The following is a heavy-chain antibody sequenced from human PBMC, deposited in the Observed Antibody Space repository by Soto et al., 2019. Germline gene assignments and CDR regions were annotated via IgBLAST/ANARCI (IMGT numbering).Heavy chain of an antibody. CDR3: ARGLFYGDYGDAFDI. CDR2: VYYSGST. V-gene: IGHV4-39*07. CDR1: GDSVSSSSYY. D-gene: IGHD4-17*01. J-gene: IGHJ3*02. Sequence: SETLSLTCTVSGDSVSSSSYYWDWIRQPPGKGLEWIANVYYSGSTYYNPSLKSRATISVDTSKNQFSLKLNSVTAADTAVYYCARGLFYGDYGDAFDIWGQGTMVTVSS.